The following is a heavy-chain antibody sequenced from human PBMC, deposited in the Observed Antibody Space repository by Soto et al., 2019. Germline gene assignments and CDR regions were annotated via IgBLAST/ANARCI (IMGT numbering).Heavy chain of an antibody. V-gene: IGHV1-69*06. D-gene: IGHD3-10*01. CDR1: GRSFSSDG. J-gene: IGHJ6*02. Sequence: QLQLEQSGPEVKKPGSSVKVSCKASGRSFSSDGVSWVRQAPGQGLEWMGGIIPVFGNTKYVQRFQGRLTITADKSTSTVYMEMSSLSAEYTAVYFCARGQYSSSGSAATSYFYFGIDVWGQGTTVIVSS. CDR2: IIPVFGNT. CDR3: ARGQYSSSGSAATSYFYFGIDV.